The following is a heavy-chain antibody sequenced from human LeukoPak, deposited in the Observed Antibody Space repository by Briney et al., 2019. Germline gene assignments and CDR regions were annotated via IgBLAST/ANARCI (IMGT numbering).Heavy chain of an antibody. CDR2: INHSGST. D-gene: IGHD6-6*01. CDR1: GGSISSYY. V-gene: IGHV4-34*01. J-gene: IGHJ6*03. CDR3: AREKIAARPPYYFYYMDV. Sequence: PSETLSLTCTVSGGSISSYYWSWIRQPPGKGLEWIGEINHSGSTNYNPSLKSRVTISVDTSKNQFSLKLSSVTAADTAVYYCAREKIAARPPYYFYYMDVWGKGTTVTVSS.